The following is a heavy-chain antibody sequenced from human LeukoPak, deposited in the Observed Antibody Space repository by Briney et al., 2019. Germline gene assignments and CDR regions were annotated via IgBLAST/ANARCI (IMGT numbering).Heavy chain of an antibody. Sequence: ASVNVSCKASGYTFTSYYMHWVRQAPGQGLEWMGIISPSGGSTSYAQKFQGRVTMTRDTSTSTVYMELSSLRSEDTAVYYCARDFSQGDDQGDEDEILTGYYHWGQGTLVTVAS. D-gene: IGHD3-9*01. CDR2: ISPSGGST. CDR1: GYTFTSYY. V-gene: IGHV1-46*01. CDR3: ARDFSQGDDQGDEDEILTGYYH. J-gene: IGHJ4*02.